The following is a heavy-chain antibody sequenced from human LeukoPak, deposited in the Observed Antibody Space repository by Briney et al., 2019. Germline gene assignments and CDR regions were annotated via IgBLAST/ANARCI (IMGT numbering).Heavy chain of an antibody. D-gene: IGHD3-10*01. Sequence: GGSLRLSCAASGFTFDDYAMHWVRQAPGKGLEWVSGISWNSGSIGYADSVKGRFTISRDNAKNSLYLQMSSLRAEDTALYYCAKDIGTGFGELVFDYWGQGTLVTVSS. CDR2: ISWNSGSI. CDR1: GFTFDDYA. CDR3: AKDIGTGFGELVFDY. V-gene: IGHV3-9*01. J-gene: IGHJ4*02.